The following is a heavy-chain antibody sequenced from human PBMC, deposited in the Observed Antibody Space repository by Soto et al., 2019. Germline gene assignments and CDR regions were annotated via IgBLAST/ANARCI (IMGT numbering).Heavy chain of an antibody. D-gene: IGHD6-19*01. CDR1: GFTFSSYG. J-gene: IGHJ4*02. V-gene: IGHV3-30*18. Sequence: GSLRLSCAASGFTFSSYGMHWVRQAPGKGLEWVAVISYDGSNKYYADSVKGRFTISRDNSKNTLYLQMNSLRAEDTAVYYCAKGGSSGWYAEETRGYWGQGTLVTVSS. CDR3: AKGGSSGWYAEETRGY. CDR2: ISYDGSNK.